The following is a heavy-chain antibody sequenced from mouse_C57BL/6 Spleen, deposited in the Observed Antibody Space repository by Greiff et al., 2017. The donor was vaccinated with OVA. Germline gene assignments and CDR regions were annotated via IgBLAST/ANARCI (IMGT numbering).Heavy chain of an antibody. CDR3: ARHEGNSYLDY. CDR2: FYPGSGST. CDR1: GYTFTEYT. V-gene: IGHV1-62-2*01. Sequence: QVHVQQSGAELVKPGASVKLSCKASGYTFTEYTIHWVKQRPGQGLEWIGWFYPGSGSTKYNEKFKDKATLTADKSSSTAYMELSRLTSEDSAVYFCARHEGNSYLDYWGKGTTLTVSS. J-gene: IGHJ2*01.